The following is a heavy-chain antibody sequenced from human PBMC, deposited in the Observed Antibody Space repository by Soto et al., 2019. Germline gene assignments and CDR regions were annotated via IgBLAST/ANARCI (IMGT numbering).Heavy chain of an antibody. Sequence: PGGSLRLSCSASGFTFSSYEMNWVRQAPGKGLEWVSYISDSGRTIYYADSVKGRFTVSRDDAQNSVYLQMDSLRAEDTAVYYCARDLLHYDFWSGYSDYYYYGMDVWGPGTTVTV. D-gene: IGHD3-3*01. V-gene: IGHV3-48*03. CDR3: ARDLLHYDFWSGYSDYYYYGMDV. CDR2: ISDSGRTI. CDR1: GFTFSSYE. J-gene: IGHJ6*02.